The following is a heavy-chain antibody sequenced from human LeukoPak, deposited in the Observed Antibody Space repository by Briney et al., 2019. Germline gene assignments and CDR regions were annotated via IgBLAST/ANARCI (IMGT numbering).Heavy chain of an antibody. J-gene: IGHJ4*02. CDR3: ASASTGYSSSWVPRY. D-gene: IGHD6-13*01. CDR1: GFTFSSYW. Sequence: PGGSLRLSCAASGFTFSSYWMSWVRQAPGKGLEWVANIKQDGSEKYYVDSVKGRFTISRDNAKNSLYLQMNSLRAEDTAVYYCASASTGYSSSWVPRYWGQGTLVTVSS. V-gene: IGHV3-7*01. CDR2: IKQDGSEK.